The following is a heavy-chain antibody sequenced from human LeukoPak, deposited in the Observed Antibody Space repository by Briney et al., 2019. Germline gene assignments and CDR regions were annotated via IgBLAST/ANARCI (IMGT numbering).Heavy chain of an antibody. V-gene: IGHV1-18*01. CDR2: ICGYEHKS. D-gene: IGHD3-22*01. CDR1: GYSFIRFG. Sequence: ASVKVSCKTSGYSFIRFGISWVRQAPGQGLEWMGWICGYEHKSKYVQRNIQDRISMATGTSTSKVYLELRSLRSDDTAVYYCARDLWNFDDSSGYYRDFDSWGQGTLVTVSS. CDR3: ARDLWNFDDSSGYYRDFDS. J-gene: IGHJ5*01.